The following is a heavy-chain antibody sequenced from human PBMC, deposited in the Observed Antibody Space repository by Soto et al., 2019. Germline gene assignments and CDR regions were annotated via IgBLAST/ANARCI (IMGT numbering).Heavy chain of an antibody. Sequence: QVQLVQSGAEVKKPGSSVKVSCKASGGTFSRYAISRVRQAPGQGLEWMGGITPMFGTANYAQKFQGRVTISADESTSTVHMELRRLRSEDTAVHYCAQTLGSAVAGPGRFDLWGRGTLVIVSS. CDR3: AQTLGSAVAGPGRFDL. D-gene: IGHD6-19*01. V-gene: IGHV1-69*12. J-gene: IGHJ2*01. CDR1: GGTFSRYA. CDR2: ITPMFGTA.